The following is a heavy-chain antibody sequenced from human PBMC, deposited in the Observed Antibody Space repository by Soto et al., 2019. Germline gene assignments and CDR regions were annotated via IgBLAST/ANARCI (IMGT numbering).Heavy chain of an antibody. CDR3: ARDRYGVPRGDYFDY. J-gene: IGHJ4*02. Sequence: QVQLQESGPGLVKPSQTLSLTCTVSGGSISSGAHYWSWIRQLPGKGLEWIGNIYYSGGNYYNPSLKSRVTISVDTSNNQFALNLSSVTAADTAIYYCARDRYGVPRGDYFDYWGQGILVTVSS. V-gene: IGHV4-31*03. CDR2: IYYSGGN. D-gene: IGHD4-17*01. CDR1: GGSISSGAHY.